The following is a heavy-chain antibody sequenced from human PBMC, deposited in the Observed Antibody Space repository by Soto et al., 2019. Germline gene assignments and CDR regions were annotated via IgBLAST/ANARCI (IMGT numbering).Heavy chain of an antibody. V-gene: IGHV4-30-4*01. D-gene: IGHD3-16*01. J-gene: IGHJ4*02. Sequence: TLSLTCTVSGCSISSGDYNWGWNRQGKGKGREWSGYINYSGRTYYNPSLKRRGTRTVNTAKNQYSRKLSSVTAATTAVYYCARYTASLGGHDYWGQGTLVTVSS. CDR2: INYSGRT. CDR1: GCSISSGDYN. CDR3: ARYTASLGGHDY.